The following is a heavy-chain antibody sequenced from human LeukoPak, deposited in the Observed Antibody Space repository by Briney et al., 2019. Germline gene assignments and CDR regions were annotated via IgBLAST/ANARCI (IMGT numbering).Heavy chain of an antibody. D-gene: IGHD6-19*01. V-gene: IGHV4-34*01. CDR2: INHSGST. CDR1: GGSFSGYY. Sequence: PSETLSLTCAVYGGSFSGYYWSWIRQPPGKGLEWIGEINHSGSTNYNPSLKSRVTISVDTSKNQFSLKLSSVTAADTAVYYCASGGYSSGLDYWGQGTLVTVSS. CDR3: ASGGYSSGLDY. J-gene: IGHJ4*02.